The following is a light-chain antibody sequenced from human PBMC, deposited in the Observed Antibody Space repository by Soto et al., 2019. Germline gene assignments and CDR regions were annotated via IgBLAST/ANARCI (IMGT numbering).Light chain of an antibody. Sequence: DIEMIQSPPSLSASVGDRITITCRASQSITSYLNWFQQKPGKAPNLLIFAASNLQSGVPSRFSGSGSVTDFTLTINSLQPEDSATYYCQQSYSPRLAFGGGTKVEV. CDR1: QSITSY. CDR3: QQSYSPRLA. J-gene: IGKJ4*01. V-gene: IGKV1-39*01. CDR2: AAS.